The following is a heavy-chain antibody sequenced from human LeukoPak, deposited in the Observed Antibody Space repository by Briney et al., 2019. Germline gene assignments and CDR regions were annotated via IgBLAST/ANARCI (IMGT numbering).Heavy chain of an antibody. CDR3: ARGRFYYDSSGYYYPWWYFDL. Sequence: SETLSLTCTVSGGSISSYYWSWIRQPPGKGLEWIGYIYYSGSTNYNPSLKSRVTISVDTSKNQFSLKLSSVTAADTAVYYCARGRFYYDSSGYYYPWWYFDLWGRGTLVTVSS. D-gene: IGHD3-22*01. V-gene: IGHV4-59*01. CDR2: IYYSGST. CDR1: GGSISSYY. J-gene: IGHJ2*01.